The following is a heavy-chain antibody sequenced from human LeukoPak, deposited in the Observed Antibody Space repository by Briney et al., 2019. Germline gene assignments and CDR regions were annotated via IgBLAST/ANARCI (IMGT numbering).Heavy chain of an antibody. D-gene: IGHD5-18*01. CDR1: GGSISSYY. J-gene: IGHJ6*03. CDR3: ARGVWLPYYYYYYMDV. Sequence: SETLSLTCTVSGGSISSYYWSWIRQPPGKGLEGIGYIYYSGSTNYNPSLKSRVTISVDTSKNQFSLKLSSVTAADTAVYYCARGVWLPYYYYYYMDVWGKGTTVTISS. CDR2: IYYSGST. V-gene: IGHV4-59*01.